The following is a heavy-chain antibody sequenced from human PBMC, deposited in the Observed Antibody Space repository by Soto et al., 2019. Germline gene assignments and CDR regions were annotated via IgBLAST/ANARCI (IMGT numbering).Heavy chain of an antibody. CDR3: ARFSTPPRYCSGGSCSRYNWFDP. Sequence: ASVKVSCKASGYTFTGYYMHWVRQAPGQGLEWVGWINPNSGGTNYAQKFQGRVTMTRDTSISTAYMELSRLRSDDTAVYYCARFSTPPRYCSGGSCSRYNWFDPWGQGTLVTVSS. CDR1: GYTFTGYY. D-gene: IGHD2-15*01. J-gene: IGHJ5*02. V-gene: IGHV1-2*02. CDR2: INPNSGGT.